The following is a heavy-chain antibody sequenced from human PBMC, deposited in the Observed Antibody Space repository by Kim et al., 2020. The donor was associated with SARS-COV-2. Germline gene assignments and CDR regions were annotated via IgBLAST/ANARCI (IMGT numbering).Heavy chain of an antibody. CDR1: GFTFDDYA. CDR2: ISGDGGST. D-gene: IGHD3-22*01. V-gene: IGHV3-43*02. J-gene: IGHJ1*01. Sequence: GGSLRLSCAASGFTFDDYAMHWVRQAPGKGLEWVSLISGDGGSTYYADSVKGRFTISRDNSKNSLYLQMNSLRTEDTALYYCAKDSFITMIEPYFQHWGQGTLVTVSS. CDR3: AKDSFITMIEPYFQH.